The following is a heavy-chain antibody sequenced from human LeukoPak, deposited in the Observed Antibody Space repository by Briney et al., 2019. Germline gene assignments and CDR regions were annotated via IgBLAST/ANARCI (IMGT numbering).Heavy chain of an antibody. CDR3: ARGAGIAALSNFDY. J-gene: IGHJ4*02. CDR1: GGSISSGGYY. D-gene: IGHD6-6*01. V-gene: IGHV4-31*03. CDR2: IYYSGST. Sequence: SQTLSLTCTVSGGSISSGGYYWSWIRQHPGKGLEWIGYIYYSGSTYYNPSLKSRVTISVDTSKNQFSLKLSSVTAADTAVYYCARGAGIAALSNFDYWGQGTLVTVSS.